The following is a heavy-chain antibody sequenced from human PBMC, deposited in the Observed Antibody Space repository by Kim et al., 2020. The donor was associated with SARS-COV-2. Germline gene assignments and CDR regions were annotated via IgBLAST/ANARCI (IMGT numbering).Heavy chain of an antibody. CDR2: ITDSGIT. J-gene: IGHJ4*01. Sequence: SETPSLTCNVSVGSMSGDFWSWIRQSPGKGLEWIGSITDSGITNYNPSLNSRVTISADTSKNHFSLKLRSVTAADTAVYYCAREVIYFGDGTNIFDYWG. V-gene: IGHV4-59*01. CDR1: VGSMSGDF. CDR3: AREVIYFGDGTNIFDY. D-gene: IGHD3-16*01.